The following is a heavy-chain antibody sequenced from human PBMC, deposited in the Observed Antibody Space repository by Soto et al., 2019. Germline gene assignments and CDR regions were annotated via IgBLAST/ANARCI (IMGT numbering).Heavy chain of an antibody. CDR1: GYIFINYG. V-gene: IGHV1-18*01. CDR2: INVYNGNT. D-gene: IGHD3-16*01. CDR3: ARDTTFGGVLSTWFDP. J-gene: IGHJ5*02. Sequence: QVQLMQSGAEVKKPGASVKVSCKASGYIFINYGITWVRQAPGQGLEWMGWINVYNGNTNYAQKFQGSVTMTTDTSTKTAYMELRSLRSDDTAVYYCARDTTFGGVLSTWFDPWGQGTLVTVSS.